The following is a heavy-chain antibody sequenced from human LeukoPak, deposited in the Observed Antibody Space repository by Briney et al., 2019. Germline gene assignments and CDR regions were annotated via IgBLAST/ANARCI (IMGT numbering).Heavy chain of an antibody. CDR2: INPNIGDT. V-gene: IGHV1-2*02. CDR3: SRDFGEPTGYYMDV. J-gene: IGHJ6*03. Sequence: ASVKVSCKASGYTFTGYYMHWVRQAPGQGLEWMGWINPNIGDTNYAQKFQGRVTMTRDTSISTAYMELSSLRSDDTAVYYCSRDFGEPTGYYMDVWGKGTTVTVSS. CDR1: GYTFTGYY. D-gene: IGHD3-3*01.